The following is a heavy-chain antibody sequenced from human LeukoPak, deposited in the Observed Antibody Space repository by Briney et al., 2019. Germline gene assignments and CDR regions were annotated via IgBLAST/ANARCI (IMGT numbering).Heavy chain of an antibody. D-gene: IGHD3-3*01. J-gene: IGHJ5*02. V-gene: IGHV4-30-4*08. CDR2: IYYSGST. CDR3: ARFGFLEWLT. CDR1: GGSISSGDYY. Sequence: SETLSLTCTVSGGSISSGDYYWSWIRQPPGKGLEWIGYIYYSGSTYYNPSLKSRVTISVDTSKNQFSLKLSSVTAADTAVCYCARFGFLEWLTWGQGTLVTVSS.